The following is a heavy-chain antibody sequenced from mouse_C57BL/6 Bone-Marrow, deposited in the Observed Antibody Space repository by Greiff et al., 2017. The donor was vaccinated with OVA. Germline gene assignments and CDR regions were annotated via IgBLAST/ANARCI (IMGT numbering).Heavy chain of an antibody. CDR2: IYPGSGST. V-gene: IGHV1-55*01. D-gene: IGHD1-1*01. CDR3: AMDYYGSSPFGY. J-gene: IGHJ2*01. Sequence: QVQLQQPGAELVKPGASVKMSCKASGYTFTSYWITWVKQRPGQGLEWIGDIYPGSGSTNYNEKFKSKATLTVDTSSSTAYMQLSSLTSEDSAVYYCAMDYYGSSPFGYWGQGTTLTVSS. CDR1: GYTFTSYW.